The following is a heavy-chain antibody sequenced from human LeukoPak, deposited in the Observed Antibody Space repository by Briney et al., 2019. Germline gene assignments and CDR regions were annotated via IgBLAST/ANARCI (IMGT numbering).Heavy chain of an antibody. CDR3: AREQGMVRGSWFDP. D-gene: IGHD3-10*01. CDR1: GFTFDDYG. V-gene: IGHV3-20*04. J-gene: IGHJ5*02. CDR2: NWNGGST. Sequence: PGGSLRLSCAASGFTFDDYGMSWVRQAPGKGLEWVSGNWNGGSTGYADSVMCRFTISRDNAKNSLCLQMNSLRAEDTALYYCAREQGMVRGSWFDPWGQGTLVTVSS.